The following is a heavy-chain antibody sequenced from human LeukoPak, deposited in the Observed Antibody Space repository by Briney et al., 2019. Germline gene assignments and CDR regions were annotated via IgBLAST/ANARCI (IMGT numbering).Heavy chain of an antibody. J-gene: IGHJ3*02. V-gene: IGHV4-4*02. D-gene: IGHD3-16*01. CDR1: GGSISSGNW. CDR2: IYHSGST. CDR3: ARVYDYVWGSTDAFDI. Sequence: SETLSLTCAVSGGSISSGNWWSWVRQPPGQGLEWIGEIYHSGSTNYNPSLKSRVTISVDKSKNQFSLKLSSVTAADTAVYYCARVYDYVWGSTDAFDIWGQGTMVTVSS.